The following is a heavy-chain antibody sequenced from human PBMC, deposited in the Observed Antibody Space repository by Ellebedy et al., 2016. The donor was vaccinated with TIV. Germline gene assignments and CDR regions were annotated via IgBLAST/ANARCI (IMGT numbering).Heavy chain of an antibody. CDR1: GFTFDDFA. CDR2: IGWDSGRV. D-gene: IGHD3-22*01. V-gene: IGHV3-9*01. J-gene: IGHJ4*02. Sequence: PGGSLRLSCAASGFTFDDFAMHWVRQAQGKGLEWVSGIGWDSGRVAYADSVKGRFTISRDNARNSLYLQMNSLIPEDTALYYCAKDWSYYSDSSGSPSLWDWGQGTLVTVSS. CDR3: AKDWSYYSDSSGSPSLWD.